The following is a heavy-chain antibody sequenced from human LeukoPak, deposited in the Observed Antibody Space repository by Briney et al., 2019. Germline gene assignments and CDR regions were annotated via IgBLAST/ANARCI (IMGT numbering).Heavy chain of an antibody. CDR3: ASGAAAEYYYYYGMDV. Sequence: TGGSLRLSCAASGFTFSSYAMHWVRQAPGKGLEWVAVISYDGSNKYYADSVKGRFTISRDNAKNSLYLQMNSLRAEDTALYYCASGAAAEYYYYYGMDVWGQGTTVTVSS. CDR2: ISYDGSNK. V-gene: IGHV3-30-3*01. J-gene: IGHJ6*02. CDR1: GFTFSSYA. D-gene: IGHD6-13*01.